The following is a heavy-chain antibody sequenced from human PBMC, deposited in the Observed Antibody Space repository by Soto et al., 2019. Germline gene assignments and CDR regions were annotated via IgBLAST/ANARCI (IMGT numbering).Heavy chain of an antibody. V-gene: IGHV4-34*01. CDR1: GGSFSGYY. CDR3: ARGYDFWSGYVGWFDP. D-gene: IGHD3-3*01. CDR2: INHSGST. Sequence: SETLSLTCAVYGGSFSGYYWSWIRQPPGKGLEWIGEINHSGSTNYNPSLKSRVTISVDTSKNQFSLKLSSVTAADTAVYYCARGYDFWSGYVGWFDPWGQGTLVTVSS. J-gene: IGHJ5*02.